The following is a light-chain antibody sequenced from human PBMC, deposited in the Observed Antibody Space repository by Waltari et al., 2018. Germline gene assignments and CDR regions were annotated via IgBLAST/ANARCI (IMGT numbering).Light chain of an antibody. CDR1: RADVGGSNS. Sequence: QFALTQPASLSGTPGQSIVISCTGSRADVGGSNSVCWYQQHPGKAPKALLFDVNSRRSGVDYRFSGSKSGNTASLTISGLQPEDEANYYCSCLTKGNTWIFGGGTELTVL. CDR3: SCLTKGNTWI. V-gene: IGLV2-14*03. CDR2: DVN. J-gene: IGLJ3*02.